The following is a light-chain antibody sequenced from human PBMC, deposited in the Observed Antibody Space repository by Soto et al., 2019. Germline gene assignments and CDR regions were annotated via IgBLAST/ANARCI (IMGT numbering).Light chain of an antibody. J-gene: IGKJ3*01. CDR2: WAS. Sequence: IVMTQSPDSLAVSLGDRATINCKSSQTVLYSSNNKNYLAWYQQKPGQSPKLLIYWASTRESGVPDRFSGSGSGTDVTLTISSLQAEDVAVYYCQQYYSTLFTFGPGTKVDIK. V-gene: IGKV4-1*01. CDR3: QQYYSTLFT. CDR1: QTVLYSSNNKNY.